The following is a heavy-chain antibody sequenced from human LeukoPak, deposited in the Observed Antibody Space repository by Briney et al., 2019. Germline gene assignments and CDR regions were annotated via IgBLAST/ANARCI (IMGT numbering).Heavy chain of an antibody. J-gene: IGHJ4*02. CDR2: ISGSGGST. D-gene: IGHD3-22*01. Sequence: PGGSLRLSCAASGFTFSSYAMSWVRQAPGKGLEWVSAISGSGGSTYYADSVKGRFTISRDNSKNTLYLQMNSLRAEDTAVYYCAKAAHDSSGYYPYYFDYWGQGTLVTVSS. CDR1: GFTFSSYA. CDR3: AKAAHDSSGYYPYYFDY. V-gene: IGHV3-23*01.